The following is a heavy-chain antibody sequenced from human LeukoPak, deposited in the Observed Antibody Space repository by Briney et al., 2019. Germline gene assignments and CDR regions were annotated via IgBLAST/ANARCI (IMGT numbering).Heavy chain of an antibody. CDR2: ISGDRSTT. CDR3: ARDSLRPY. J-gene: IGHJ4*02. CDR1: GFTFSRYA. V-gene: IGHV3-23*01. Sequence: GGSLRLSCAASGFTFSRYAMSWVRQAPGKGLEWVSSISGDRSTTYYADSVKGRFAISRDNSKNTLYLQMNSLRAEDTAVYYCARDSLRPYWGQGTLVTVSS.